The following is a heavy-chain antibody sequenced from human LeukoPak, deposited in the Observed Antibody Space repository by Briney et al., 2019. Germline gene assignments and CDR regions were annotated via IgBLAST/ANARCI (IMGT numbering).Heavy chain of an antibody. CDR2: ISGSGGST. D-gene: IGHD6-13*01. CDR1: GFTFSSYA. CDR3: AKAKFVGIAAAGKVNWFDP. Sequence: GGSLRLSCAASGFTFSSYAMSWVRQAPGKGLEWVSAISGSGGSTYYAESVKGRFTISRDNSKNTLYLQMNSLRAEDTAVYYCAKAKFVGIAAAGKVNWFDPWGQGTLVTVSS. V-gene: IGHV3-23*01. J-gene: IGHJ5*02.